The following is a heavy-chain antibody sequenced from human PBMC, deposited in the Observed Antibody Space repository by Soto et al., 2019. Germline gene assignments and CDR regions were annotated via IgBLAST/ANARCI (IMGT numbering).Heavy chain of an antibody. CDR1: GFTFTSSA. D-gene: IGHD6-13*01. J-gene: IGHJ4*02. CDR2: IVVGSGNT. CDR3: AGAGYSSSWTDY. V-gene: IGHV1-58*01. Sequence: ASVKVSCKASGFTFTSSAVQWVRQARGQRLEWIGWIVVGSGNTNYAQKFQERVTITRDMSTSTAYMELSSLRSEDTAVYCCAGAGYSSSWTDYWGQGTLVTVSS.